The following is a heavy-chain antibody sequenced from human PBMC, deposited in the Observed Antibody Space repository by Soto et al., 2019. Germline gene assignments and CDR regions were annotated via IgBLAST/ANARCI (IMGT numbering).Heavy chain of an antibody. CDR2: IWYDGSNK. V-gene: IGHV3-33*01. D-gene: IGHD2-21*01. CDR3: AREVNLPIPLGYYYGMDV. CDR1: GFTFSSYG. Sequence: PGGSLRLSCAASGFTFSSYGMHWVRQAPGKGLEWVAVIWYDGSNKYYADSVKGRFTISRDNSKNTLYLQMNSLRAEDTAVYYCAREVNLPIPLGYYYGMDVWGQGTTVTVSS. J-gene: IGHJ6*02.